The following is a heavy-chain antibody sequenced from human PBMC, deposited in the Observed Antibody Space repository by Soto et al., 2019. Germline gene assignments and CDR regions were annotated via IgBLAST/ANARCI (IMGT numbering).Heavy chain of an antibody. CDR3: ARDSPGYPLDY. CDR1: GGSISGYY. CDR2: IYSSGST. D-gene: IGHD6-25*01. V-gene: IGHV4-4*08. J-gene: IGHJ4*02. Sequence: SETLSLTCTVSGGSISGYYWSWIRQPPGKGLEWIGYIYSSGSTNYNPSLQSRVTISVDTSKNQFSLKLSSVTAADTAVYYCARDSPGYPLDYWGQGTLVTVSS.